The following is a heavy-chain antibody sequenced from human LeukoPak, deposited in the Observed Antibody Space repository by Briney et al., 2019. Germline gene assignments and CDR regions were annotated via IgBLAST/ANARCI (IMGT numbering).Heavy chain of an antibody. J-gene: IGHJ6*02. V-gene: IGHV3-33*01. Sequence: GGSLRLSCAASGFTFSSYGIHWVRQAPGKGLEWVAVIWYDGSNKYYADSVKGRFTISRDNSKNTMYLQMNSLRAEDTAVYYCARDGFVVVVAATLKNYYYGMDVWGQGTTVTVSS. CDR2: IWYDGSNK. D-gene: IGHD2-15*01. CDR3: ARDGFVVVVAATLKNYYYGMDV. CDR1: GFTFSSYG.